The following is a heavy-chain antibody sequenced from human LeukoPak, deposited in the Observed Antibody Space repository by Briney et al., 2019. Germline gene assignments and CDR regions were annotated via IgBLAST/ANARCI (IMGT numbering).Heavy chain of an antibody. J-gene: IGHJ4*02. CDR1: GYTFTSYG. CDR2: ISAYKGNT. V-gene: IGHV1-18*04. D-gene: IGHD3-9*01. CDR3: AREAGDILTGYLDY. Sequence: GASVKASCKASGYTFTSYGISWVRQAPGQGLEWMGWISAYKGNTNYARKLQGRVTMTTDTSTSTAYMELRSLRSDDTAVYYCAREAGDILTGYLDYWGQGTLVTVSS.